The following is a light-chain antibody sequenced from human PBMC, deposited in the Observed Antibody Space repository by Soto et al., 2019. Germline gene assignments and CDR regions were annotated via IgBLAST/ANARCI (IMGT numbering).Light chain of an antibody. CDR2: DVS. J-gene: IGLJ2*01. CDR3: SSYTSSSAVV. V-gene: IGLV2-14*01. CDR1: SSDVGGYNY. Sequence: QSALTQPASVSGSPGQSITISCKGTSSDVGGYNYVSWYQQHPGKAPKLMMYDVSNRPSGVSNRFSGSKSGNTASLTISGLQAEDEADYYCSSYTSSSAVVFGGGTKLTVL.